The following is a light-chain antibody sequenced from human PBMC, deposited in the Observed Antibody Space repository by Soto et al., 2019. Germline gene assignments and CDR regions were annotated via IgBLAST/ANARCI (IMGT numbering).Light chain of an antibody. J-gene: IGKJ1*01. Sequence: IVMTQSPLFLPVTPGDPASISCRSSHILLHSNGYNYLDWYLQKPGQSPQLLIYLGSNRASGVPDRFSGSGSGTDFTLKISRVEAEDVGVYYCMQALHTLWTFGQGTKVDIK. V-gene: IGKV2-28*01. CDR3: MQALHTLWT. CDR2: LGS. CDR1: HILLHSNGYNY.